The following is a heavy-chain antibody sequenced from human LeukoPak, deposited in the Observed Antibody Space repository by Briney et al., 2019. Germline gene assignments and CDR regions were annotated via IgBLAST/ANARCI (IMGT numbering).Heavy chain of an antibody. D-gene: IGHD3-22*01. CDR3: ARTYYYDSSGYPDY. CDR1: GFTFSSYE. Sequence: PGGSLRLSCVASGFTFSSYEMNWVRQAPGKGLEWVSYISSSGSTIYYADSVKGRFTISRDNAKNSLYLQMNSLRAEDTAVYYCARTYYYDSSGYPDYWGQGTLVTVSS. J-gene: IGHJ4*02. CDR2: ISSSGSTI. V-gene: IGHV3-48*03.